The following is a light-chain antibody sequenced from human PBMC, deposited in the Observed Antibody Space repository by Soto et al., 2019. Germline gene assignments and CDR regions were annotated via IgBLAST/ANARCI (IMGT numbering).Light chain of an antibody. CDR2: AAS. CDR1: QSINTY. Sequence: DIQMTQSPSSLSASVGDRVTITCRASQSINTYLNWYQQKPGRAPKLLIYAASSLQSGVPSRFIGGGSGTDFTLTIRSLQLEDFATYYCQQNYNVPPLTFGGGTKVDIK. V-gene: IGKV1-39*01. CDR3: QQNYNVPPLT. J-gene: IGKJ4*01.